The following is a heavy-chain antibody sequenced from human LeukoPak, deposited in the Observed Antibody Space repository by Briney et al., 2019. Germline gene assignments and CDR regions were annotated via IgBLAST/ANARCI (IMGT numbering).Heavy chain of an antibody. CDR2: IYYSGST. J-gene: IGHJ4*02. V-gene: IGHV4-59*01. CDR3: ARASPTGAFDY. D-gene: IGHD1-14*01. Sequence: SETLSLTCTVSGGSISSDYWSWIRQPPGKGLEWIGYIYYSGSTNYNPSLKSRVTISVDTSKNQFSLKLSSVTAADTAVYYCARASPTGAFDYWGQGTLVTVSS. CDR1: GGSISSDY.